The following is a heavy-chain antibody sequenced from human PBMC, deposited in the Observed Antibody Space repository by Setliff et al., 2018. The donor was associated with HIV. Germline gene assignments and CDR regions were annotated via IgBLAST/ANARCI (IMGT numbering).Heavy chain of an antibody. D-gene: IGHD1-26*01. CDR2: INPSDGTT. J-gene: IGHJ4*02. V-gene: IGHV1-46*01. Sequence: ASVKVSCKASGYTFTSCFMHWVRQAPGQGLEYMGIINPSDGTTDYVEKFQGRVTMTSDTSTSTVYMEMNSLRSEDTAVYYCARAPLAIVGATTIDYWGQGTLVTVSS. CDR3: ARAPLAIVGATTIDY. CDR1: GYTFTSCF.